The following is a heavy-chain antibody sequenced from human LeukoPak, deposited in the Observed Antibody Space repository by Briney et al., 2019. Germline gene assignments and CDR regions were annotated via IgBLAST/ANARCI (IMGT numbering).Heavy chain of an antibody. CDR1: GFTFGSYA. CDR3: AKKVTVWTPIDY. V-gene: IGHV3-23*01. CDR2: ISGSGGST. Sequence: GGSLRLSCAASGFTFGSYAMNWVRQAPGKGLEWVSAISGSGGSTYYADSVKGRFTISRDNSKNTLYLQMNSLRAEDTAVYYCAKKVTVWTPIDYWGQGTLVTVSS. J-gene: IGHJ4*02. D-gene: IGHD3/OR15-3a*01.